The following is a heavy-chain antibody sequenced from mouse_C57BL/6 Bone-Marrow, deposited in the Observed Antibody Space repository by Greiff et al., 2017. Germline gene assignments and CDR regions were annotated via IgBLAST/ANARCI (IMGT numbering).Heavy chain of an antibody. Sequence: QVTLKVCGPGILQPSQTLSLTCSFSGFSLSTFGMGVGWIRPPSGQGLEWLAHTWWDDDKYYNPALKSRLTSPKATSKSKVYLKIASVDTADTATYYCARMVLLRRRNPYWYCDVWGTGTTVTVSS. CDR1: GFSLSTFGMG. CDR2: TWWDDDK. V-gene: IGHV8-8*01. D-gene: IGHD1-1*01. CDR3: ARMVLLRRRNPYWYCDV. J-gene: IGHJ1*03.